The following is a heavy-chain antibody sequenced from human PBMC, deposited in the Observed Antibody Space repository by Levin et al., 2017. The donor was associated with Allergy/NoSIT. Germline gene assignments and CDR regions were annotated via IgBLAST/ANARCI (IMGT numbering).Heavy chain of an antibody. D-gene: IGHD3-9*01. CDR1: GYSFSRFW. CDR2: IYPSDSDS. Sequence: GESLKISCKASGYSFSRFWIGWVRQMPGKGLEWMGIIYPSDSDSRYSPSFQGQVTISADKSISTAYLQWSRLKASDTAMYYCASPYRGEHNFDSLTYDDFHIWGRGTMVTVSS. CDR3: ASPYRGEHNFDSLTYDDFHI. J-gene: IGHJ3*02. V-gene: IGHV5-51*01.